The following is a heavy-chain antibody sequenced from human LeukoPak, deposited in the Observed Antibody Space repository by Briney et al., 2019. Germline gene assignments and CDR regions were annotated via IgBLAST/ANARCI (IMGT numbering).Heavy chain of an antibody. J-gene: IGHJ4*02. CDR1: GFTFSSYA. V-gene: IGHV3-23*01. CDR2: ISGSGGST. CDR3: ARVSAPYYDILTGYYMGYFDY. Sequence: GGSLRLSCAASGFTFSSYAMSWVRQAPGKGLEWVSAISGSGGSTYYADSVKGRFTISRDNSKNTLYLQMNSLRAEDTAVYYCARVSAPYYDILTGYYMGYFDYWGQGTLVTVSS. D-gene: IGHD3-9*01.